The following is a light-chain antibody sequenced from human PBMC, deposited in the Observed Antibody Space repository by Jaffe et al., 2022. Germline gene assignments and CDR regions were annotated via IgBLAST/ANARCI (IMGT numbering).Light chain of an antibody. Sequence: QSVLTQPPSVSGAPGQRVTISCTGSSSNIGARYDVHWYQQLPGTAPKLLIYGNSNRPSGVPDRFSGSKSGTSASLDITGLQAEDEADYYCQSYDSSLSGFLYVFGTGTKVTVL. CDR3: QSYDSSLSGFLYV. V-gene: IGLV1-40*01. CDR1: SSNIGARYD. J-gene: IGLJ1*01. CDR2: GNS.